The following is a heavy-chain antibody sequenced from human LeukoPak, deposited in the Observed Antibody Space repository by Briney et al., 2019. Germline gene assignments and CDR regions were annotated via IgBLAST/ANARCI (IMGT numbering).Heavy chain of an antibody. Sequence: SETLSLTCAVYGVSFSGYYRSWIRQPPGKGLEWIGEINHSGSTNYNPSLKSRVTISVDTSKNQFSLKLSSVTAADTAAYYCAYGSGSYYFGYWGQGTLVTVSS. CDR2: INHSGST. J-gene: IGHJ4*02. CDR1: GVSFSGYY. D-gene: IGHD3-10*01. V-gene: IGHV4-34*01. CDR3: AYGSGSYYFGY.